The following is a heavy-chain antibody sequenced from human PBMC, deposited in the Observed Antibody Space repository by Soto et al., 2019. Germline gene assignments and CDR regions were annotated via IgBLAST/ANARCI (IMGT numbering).Heavy chain of an antibody. V-gene: IGHV3-23*01. CDR1: GFTFSSSA. J-gene: IGHJ5*02. CDR2: ISGSDGRT. CDR3: AKSLDINWKNWFDP. Sequence: EVQILESGGGLVQPGGSLRLSCAASGFTFSSSAMNWVRQAPGKGLEWVSVISGSDGRTYYADSVKGRFTISRDNSKYTLYLDINSLRAEDTAVYYCAKSLDINWKNWFDPWGQGTLVTVSS. D-gene: IGHD1-1*01.